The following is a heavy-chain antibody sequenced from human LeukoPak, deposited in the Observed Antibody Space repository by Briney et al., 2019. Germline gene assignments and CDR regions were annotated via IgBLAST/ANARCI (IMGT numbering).Heavy chain of an antibody. CDR2: IYYRGST. V-gene: IGHV4-61*01. J-gene: IGHJ4*02. D-gene: IGHD3-9*01. CDR3: ARVVRGRAFDWRNGIYSDY. Sequence: SETLSLACTVSVRSVSSGSDYWSWIRQPPGKGLEWIGHIYYRGSTNYNPSLKTRVTISVDTSKDQFYLKLSSVNAADTAVYYCARVVRGRAFDWRNGIYSDYWGQGTLVTVSS. CDR1: VRSVSSGSDY.